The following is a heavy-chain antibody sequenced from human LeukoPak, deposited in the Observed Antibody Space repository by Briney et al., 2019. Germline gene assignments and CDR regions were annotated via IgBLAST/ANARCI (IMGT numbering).Heavy chain of an antibody. Sequence: GASVKVSCRASRFTLTDFYIHWVRQAPGQGLEWMGWINPNSGSTSFARKFQGRVTMTRDTSISTAYMELSRLRSDDTAVYYCARTTGGYCTSTNCLFNYWGQGTLVTVSS. CDR2: INPNSGST. CDR3: ARTTGGYCTSTNCLFNY. D-gene: IGHD2-2*01. V-gene: IGHV1-2*02. CDR1: RFTLTDFY. J-gene: IGHJ4*02.